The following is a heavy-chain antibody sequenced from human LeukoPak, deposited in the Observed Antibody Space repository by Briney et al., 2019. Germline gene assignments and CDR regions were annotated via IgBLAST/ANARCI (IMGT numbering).Heavy chain of an antibody. CDR3: ASGVVGAPYYYYYGVDV. J-gene: IGHJ6*02. Sequence: PSETLSLTCTVSGGSISSYYWSWIRQPPGKGLEWIGYIYYSGSTNYNPSLKSRVTISVDTSKNQFSLKLSSVTAADTAVYYCASGVVGAPYYYYYGVDVRGQGTTVTVSS. CDR1: GGSISSYY. CDR2: IYYSGST. V-gene: IGHV4-59*01. D-gene: IGHD1-26*01.